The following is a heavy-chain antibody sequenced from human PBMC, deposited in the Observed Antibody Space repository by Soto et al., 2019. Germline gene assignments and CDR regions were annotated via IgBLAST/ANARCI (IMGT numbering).Heavy chain of an antibody. D-gene: IGHD5-18*01. V-gene: IGHV3-23*01. Sequence: GGSLRLSCAASGFTFASYAMTWVRQAPGKGLDCVSGISGSGDNTYYADSVKGRFTISRDNSKNTLYLQMSSLRAEDTAVYYCARRAWTQLWFYTTWGQGTLVTVSS. CDR3: ARRAWTQLWFYTT. J-gene: IGHJ5*02. CDR2: ISGSGDNT. CDR1: GFTFASYA.